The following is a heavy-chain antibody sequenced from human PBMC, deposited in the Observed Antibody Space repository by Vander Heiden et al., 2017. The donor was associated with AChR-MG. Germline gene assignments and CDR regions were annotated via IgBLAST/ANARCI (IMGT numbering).Heavy chain of an antibody. Sequence: QLQLQESGPGLVKPSQTLSLTCTVSGGSISSGGYYWSWIRQHPGKGLEWIGYIYYSGSTYYNPSLKSRVTISVDTSKNQFSLKLSSVTAADTAVYYCATTGGGYCSGGSCVNYWGQGTLVTVSS. CDR2: IYYSGST. V-gene: IGHV4-31*03. D-gene: IGHD2-15*01. CDR3: ATTGGGYCSGGSCVNY. CDR1: GGSISSGGYY. J-gene: IGHJ4*02.